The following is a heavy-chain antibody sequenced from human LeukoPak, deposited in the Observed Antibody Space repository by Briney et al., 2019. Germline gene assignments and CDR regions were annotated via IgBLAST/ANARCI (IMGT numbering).Heavy chain of an antibody. D-gene: IGHD5-12*01. J-gene: IGHJ2*01. CDR3: ASSGYDLDWYFDL. CDR2: MSSSGDSI. V-gene: IGHV3-21*01. CDR1: GFTFSTYT. Sequence: KPGGSLRLSCAASGFTFSTYTINWVRQAPGKGLQWVSSMSSSGDSIHLADSVKGRFSISRDSANNSLYLQMNSLGAEDTAVYYCASSGYDLDWYFDLWGRGTLVTVSS.